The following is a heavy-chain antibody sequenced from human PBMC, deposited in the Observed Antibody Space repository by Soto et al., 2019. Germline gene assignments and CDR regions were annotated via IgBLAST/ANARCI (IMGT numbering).Heavy chain of an antibody. J-gene: IGHJ6*03. CDR3: ARDHCSGGSCNYYYYYYMDV. V-gene: IGHV1-69*04. Sequence: SVKVSCKASGGTFSSYTISWVRQAPGQGLEWMGRIIPILGIANYAQKFQGRVTITADKSTSTAYMELSSLRSEDTAVYYCARDHCSGGSCNYYYYYYMDVWGKGTTVTVSS. CDR1: GGTFSSYT. D-gene: IGHD2-15*01. CDR2: IIPILGIA.